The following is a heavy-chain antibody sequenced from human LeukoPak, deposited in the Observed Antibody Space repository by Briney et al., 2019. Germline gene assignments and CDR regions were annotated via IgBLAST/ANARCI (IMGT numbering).Heavy chain of an antibody. CDR1: GYTFTGYY. CDR2: INPNSGGT. D-gene: IGHD2-15*01. V-gene: IGHV1-2*02. J-gene: IGHJ5*02. Sequence: ASVKVSCKASGYTFTGYYMHWVRQAPGQGLEWMGWINPNSGGTNYAQKFQGRVTMTRDTSICTAYMELSRLRSDDTAVYYCARGVYGYFNWFDPWGQGTLVTVSS. CDR3: ARGVYGYFNWFDP.